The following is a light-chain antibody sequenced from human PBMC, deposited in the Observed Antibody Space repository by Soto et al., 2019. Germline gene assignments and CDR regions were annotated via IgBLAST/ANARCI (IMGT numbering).Light chain of an antibody. CDR3: QQYYSTPPLT. V-gene: IGKV1-39*01. CDR1: QNINSY. Sequence: DIQMTQSPSSLSASVGDRVTITCRASQNINSYLNWYQQKPGKAPKLMIYTTSSLQSGVPSRFSSSGSGTDFTLTISSLQPEDFATYYCQQYYSTPPLTFGGGTKVEI. CDR2: TTS. J-gene: IGKJ4*01.